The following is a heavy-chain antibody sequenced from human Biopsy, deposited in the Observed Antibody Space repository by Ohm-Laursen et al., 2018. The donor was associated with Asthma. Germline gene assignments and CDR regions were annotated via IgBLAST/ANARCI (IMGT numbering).Heavy chain of an antibody. Sequence: SLRLSCAASGFTFSSYAMHWVRQAPGKGLEWVAVISYDGSNKYYADSMKGRFTISRDNSKNTLYLQMNSLRAEDTAVYYCAREGIAVAHFDYWGQGTPVTVSS. J-gene: IGHJ4*02. CDR3: AREGIAVAHFDY. CDR2: ISYDGSNK. CDR1: GFTFSSYA. V-gene: IGHV3-30-3*01. D-gene: IGHD6-19*01.